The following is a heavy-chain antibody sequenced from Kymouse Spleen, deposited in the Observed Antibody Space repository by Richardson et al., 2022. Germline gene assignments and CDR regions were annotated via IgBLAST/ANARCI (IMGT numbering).Heavy chain of an antibody. J-gene: IGHJ4*02. CDR3: ARGTGTTDDY. D-gene: IGHD1-7*01. CDR1: GGSFSGYY. CDR2: INHSGST. V-gene: IGHV4-34*01. Sequence: QVQLQQWGAGLLKPSETLSLTCAVYGGSFSGYYWSWIRQPPGKGLEWIGEINHSGSTNYNPSLKSRVTISVDTSKNQFSLKLSSVTAADTAVYYCARGTGTTDDYWGQGTLVTVSS.